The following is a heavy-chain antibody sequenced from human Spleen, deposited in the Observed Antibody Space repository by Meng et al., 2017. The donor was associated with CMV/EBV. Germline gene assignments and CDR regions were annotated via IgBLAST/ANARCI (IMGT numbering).Heavy chain of an antibody. V-gene: IGHV3-23*01. CDR2: IRGSGGST. Sequence: GESLKISCAASGFTFSDYCMNWVRQAPGKGLEWVSAIRGSGGSTYYADSVKGRFTISRDNSKNTLYLQMNSLRAEDTAVYYCAKVYEAYNPKSYFDYWGQGTLVTVSS. J-gene: IGHJ4*02. CDR1: GFTFSDYC. D-gene: IGHD2-21*01. CDR3: AKVYEAYNPKSYFDY.